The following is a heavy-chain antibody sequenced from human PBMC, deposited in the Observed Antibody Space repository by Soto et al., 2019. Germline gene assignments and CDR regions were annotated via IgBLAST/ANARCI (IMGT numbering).Heavy chain of an antibody. J-gene: IGHJ2*01. D-gene: IGHD4-4*01. CDR3: ARPLWRDDYNWGYFDL. CDR2: ISYDGSNK. V-gene: IGHV3-30-3*01. Sequence: QVQLVESGGGVVQPGRSLRLSCAASGFTFSSYAMHWVRQVPGKGLEWVAVISYDGSNKYYADSVKGRFTISRDNSKNTLCLQMNSLRAEDTAVYYCARPLWRDDYNWGYFDLWGRGTLVTVSS. CDR1: GFTFSSYA.